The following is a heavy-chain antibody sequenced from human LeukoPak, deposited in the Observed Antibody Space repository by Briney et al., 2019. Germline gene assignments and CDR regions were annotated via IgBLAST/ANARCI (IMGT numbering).Heavy chain of an antibody. Sequence: GGSLRLSCAASGFTFSSFAMSWVRQAPGKGLEWVSTISGSGSTNYADSVKGRFSISRDNSKNTLYLQLNSLRADDTAVYYCAKEVYGSGSYYRDYFDYWGQGTLVTVSS. D-gene: IGHD3-10*01. V-gene: IGHV3-23*01. CDR1: GFTFSSFA. J-gene: IGHJ4*02. CDR2: ISGSGST. CDR3: AKEVYGSGSYYRDYFDY.